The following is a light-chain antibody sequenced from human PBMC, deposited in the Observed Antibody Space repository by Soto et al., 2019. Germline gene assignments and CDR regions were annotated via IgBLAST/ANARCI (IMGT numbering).Light chain of an antibody. CDR1: QSVINN. J-gene: IGKJ4*01. CDR3: QQRCNWPPVT. Sequence: EIVMTQSPATLSVSPGGRATLSCRASQSVINNLAWYQQKPGQAPRLLIYDASNRATGIPARFSGSGSGTDFTLTISSLEPEDFAVYYCQQRCNWPPVTFGGGTKVEIK. CDR2: DAS. V-gene: IGKV3-11*01.